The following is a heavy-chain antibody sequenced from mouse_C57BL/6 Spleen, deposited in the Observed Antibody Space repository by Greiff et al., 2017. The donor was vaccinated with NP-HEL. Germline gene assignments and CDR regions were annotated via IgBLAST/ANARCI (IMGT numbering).Heavy chain of an antibody. J-gene: IGHJ3*01. V-gene: IGHV1-66*01. CDR3: ARRGGNPWFAY. CDR2: IYPGSGNT. CDR1: GYSFTSYY. D-gene: IGHD2-1*01. Sequence: QVQLKESGPELVKPGASVKISCKASGYSFTSYYIHWVKQRPGQGLEWIGWIYPGSGNTKYNEKFKGKATLTADTSSSTAYMQLSSLTSEDSAVYYCARRGGNPWFAYWGQGTLVTVSA.